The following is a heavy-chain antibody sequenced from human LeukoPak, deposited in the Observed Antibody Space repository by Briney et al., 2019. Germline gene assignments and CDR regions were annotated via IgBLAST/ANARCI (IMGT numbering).Heavy chain of an antibody. V-gene: IGHV3-74*01. CDR2: INSDGTAT. Sequence: GGSLRLSCAVSGFTFSTYWMHWVRQAPGKGLVWVSRINSDGTATHYADSVQGRFIISRDNAKNTLYLQMNNLRAEDTAVYYCARAYYDFWSADDAFDIWGQGIMVTVSS. CDR1: GFTFSTYW. D-gene: IGHD3-3*01. J-gene: IGHJ3*02. CDR3: ARAYYDFWSADDAFDI.